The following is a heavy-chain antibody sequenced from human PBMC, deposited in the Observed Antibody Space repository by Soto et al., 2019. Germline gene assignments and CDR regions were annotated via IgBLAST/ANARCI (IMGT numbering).Heavy chain of an antibody. CDR2: IYYSGST. CDR3: ARHLITFGGSGVDY. D-gene: IGHD3-16*01. V-gene: IGHV4-59*08. Sequence: QVQLQESGPGLVKPSETLSLTCTVSGGSISSYYWSWIRQPPGKGLEWIGYIYYSGSTNYNPSLKSRVTISVDTSKNQFSLKLSSVTAADTAVYYCARHLITFGGSGVDYWGQGTLVTVSS. CDR1: GGSISSYY. J-gene: IGHJ4*02.